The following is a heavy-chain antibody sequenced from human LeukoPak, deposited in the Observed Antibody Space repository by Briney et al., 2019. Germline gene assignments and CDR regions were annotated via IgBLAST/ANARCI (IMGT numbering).Heavy chain of an antibody. V-gene: IGHV3-7*03. J-gene: IGHJ4*02. CDR2: IKQDGSEK. CDR1: GCNFSRYW. D-gene: IGHD3-10*01. Sequence: GGSLRLSCESPGCNFSRYWMSWGRQAPWKGLEWEAKIKQDGSEKYYVDSVKGRFAISRDKAYNAVYQQMNSLRAEDMALYYCAKSGSYSSPYYFDYWGQGTLVTVSS. CDR3: AKSGSYSSPYYFDY.